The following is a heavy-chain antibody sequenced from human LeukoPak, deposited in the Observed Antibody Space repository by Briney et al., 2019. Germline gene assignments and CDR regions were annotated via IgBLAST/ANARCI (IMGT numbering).Heavy chain of an antibody. V-gene: IGHV4-59*12. J-gene: IGHJ4*02. CDR1: GGSIRSYY. Sequence: PSETLSLTCAVSGGSIRSYYWSWIRQPPGKGLEWIGYMHYTGTTNYNPSLKSRVTISGDTSKNQFSLYLSSVTAADTALYYCARAKYYDFSSGYMTYYFDSWGQGALVTVSS. CDR3: ARAKYYDFSSGYMTYYFDS. D-gene: IGHD3-3*01. CDR2: MHYTGTT.